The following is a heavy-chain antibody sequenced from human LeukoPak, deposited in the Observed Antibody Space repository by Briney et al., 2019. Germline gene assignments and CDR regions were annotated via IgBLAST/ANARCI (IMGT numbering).Heavy chain of an antibody. CDR2: IDPSGSA. CDR1: GGSISPYY. J-gene: IGHJ6*02. D-gene: IGHD3-9*01. Sequence: SETLSLTCVVSGGSISPYYWSWIRQSPGKGLEWIGYIDPSGSASYNPSLKSRVTIFVDTSKNLFSLILTSVSASDTAIYYCARNHWLFSSKTWYYYGMDVWGQGTTVTVSS. CDR3: ARNHWLFSSKTWYYYGMDV. V-gene: IGHV4-59*01.